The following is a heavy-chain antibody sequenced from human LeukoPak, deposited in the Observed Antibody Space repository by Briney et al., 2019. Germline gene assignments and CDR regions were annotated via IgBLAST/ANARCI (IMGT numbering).Heavy chain of an antibody. Sequence: ASVKVSCKASGYTFTGYYMHWVRQAPGQGLEWMGRINPNSGGTNYAQKFQGRVTMTRDTSISTAYMELSRLRSDDTAVYYCAREGVIGYYDSSGYYPDDCWGQGTLVTVSS. D-gene: IGHD3-22*01. J-gene: IGHJ4*02. CDR3: AREGVIGYYDSSGYYPDDC. CDR1: GYTFTGYY. V-gene: IGHV1-2*06. CDR2: INPNSGGT.